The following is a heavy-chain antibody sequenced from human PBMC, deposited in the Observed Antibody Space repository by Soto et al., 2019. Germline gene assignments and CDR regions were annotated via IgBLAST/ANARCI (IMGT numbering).Heavy chain of an antibody. CDR2: IYYSGST. V-gene: IGHV4-59*01. CDR3: ARGEMATTPLNFDY. J-gene: IGHJ4*02. CDR1: GGSISSYY. Sequence: SETLSLTCTVSGGSISSYYWSWIRQPPGKGLEWIGYIYYSGSTNYNPSLKSRVTISVDTSKNQFSLKLSSVTAADTAVYYCARGEMATTPLNFDYWGQGTLVTVSS. D-gene: IGHD5-12*01.